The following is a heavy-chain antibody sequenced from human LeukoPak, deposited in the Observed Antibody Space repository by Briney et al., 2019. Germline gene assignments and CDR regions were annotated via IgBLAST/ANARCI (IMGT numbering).Heavy chain of an antibody. CDR1: GFTFSSYA. D-gene: IGHD3-16*01. V-gene: IGHV3-30*04. J-gene: IGHJ4*02. CDR2: ISFDGRDK. Sequence: PGGSLRLSCAASGFTFSSYAMSWVRQAPGKGLGWVALISFDGRDKQYADSVKGRFTISKDNSKNTLYLQMNSLSGDDTSMYFCARAYGGLIDYWGQGTLVTVSS. CDR3: ARAYGGLIDY.